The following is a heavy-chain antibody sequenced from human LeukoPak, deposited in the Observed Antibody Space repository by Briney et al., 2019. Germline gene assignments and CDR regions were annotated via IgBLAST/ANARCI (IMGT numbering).Heavy chain of an antibody. Sequence: GGSLRLSCAASGFTFSNYEMNWVRQAPGKGLEWVSYISSSGGIIDYTDSVKGRFTISRDNAKNSLFLQMNSLRAEDTAVYYCARDLAYCGGDCYFYASIYYYYGMDVWGQGTTVTVSS. CDR3: ARDLAYCGGDCYFYASIYYYYGMDV. CDR2: ISSSGGII. J-gene: IGHJ6*02. D-gene: IGHD2-21*02. V-gene: IGHV3-48*03. CDR1: GFTFSNYE.